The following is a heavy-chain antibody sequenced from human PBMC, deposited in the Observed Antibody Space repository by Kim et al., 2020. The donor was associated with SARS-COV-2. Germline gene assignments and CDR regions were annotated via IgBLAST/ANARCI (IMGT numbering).Heavy chain of an antibody. D-gene: IGHD1-26*01. J-gene: IGHJ4*02. Sequence: YSPSFQGRVTISAAKSISTAYLQWSSLKASDTAMYYCARQEVGATISLDYWDQGTLVTVSS. CDR3: ARQEVGATISLDY. V-gene: IGHV5-10-1*01.